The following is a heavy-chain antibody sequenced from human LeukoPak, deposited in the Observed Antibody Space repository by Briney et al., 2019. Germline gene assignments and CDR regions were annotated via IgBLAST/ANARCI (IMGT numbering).Heavy chain of an antibody. CDR2: IYYSGSA. CDR3: ARGWLWGSVYY. V-gene: IGHV4-31*03. J-gene: IGHJ4*02. CDR1: GGSISSGGYY. Sequence: SETLSLTCTVSGGSISSGGYYWSWIRQHPGKGLEWIGYIYYSGSAYYNPSLKSRVTISVDTSKNQFSLKLSSVTAADTAVYYCARGWLWGSVYYWGQGTLVTVSS. D-gene: IGHD3-16*01.